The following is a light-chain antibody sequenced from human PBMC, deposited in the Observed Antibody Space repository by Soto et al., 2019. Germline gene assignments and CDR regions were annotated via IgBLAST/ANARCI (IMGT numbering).Light chain of an antibody. J-gene: IGKJ1*01. CDR1: QSISSY. Sequence: DIQMTQSPSSLSASVRDRVTITCRASQSISSYLNWYQQKPGKAPKLLIYAASSLPSGVPSRFSGSGSGTDFTLTISSLQPEDFATYYCQQSYSTPWTFGQGTKGEIK. CDR3: QQSYSTPWT. CDR2: AAS. V-gene: IGKV1-39*01.